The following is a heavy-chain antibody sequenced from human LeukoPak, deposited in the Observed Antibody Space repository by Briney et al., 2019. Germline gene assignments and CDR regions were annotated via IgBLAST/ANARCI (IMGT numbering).Heavy chain of an antibody. Sequence: SETLSLTCTVSGGSISSYYWSWIRQPAGKGLEWIGRIYTSGSTNYNPSLKSRVTMSVDTSKNQFSLKLSSVTAADTAVYYCARGETPDWYCSGGSCYGYYGMDVWGQGTTVTVSS. CDR2: IYTSGST. CDR3: ARGETPDWYCSGGSCYGYYGMDV. CDR1: GGSISSYY. V-gene: IGHV4-4*07. D-gene: IGHD2-15*01. J-gene: IGHJ6*02.